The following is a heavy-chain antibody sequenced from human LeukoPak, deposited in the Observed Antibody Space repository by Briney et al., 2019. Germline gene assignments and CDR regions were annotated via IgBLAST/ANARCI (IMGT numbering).Heavy chain of an antibody. J-gene: IGHJ4*02. Sequence: PGGSLRLSCAVSGFTVSSNYMSWVRQAPGKGLEWVSVIYSGGSTYYADSVKGRFTISRDNAKSILYLQMNNLRAEDTAMYFCARGGVNPVDHWGQGTLVTVSS. V-gene: IGHV3-66*01. CDR1: GFTVSSNY. D-gene: IGHD1-14*01. CDR3: ARGGVNPVDH. CDR2: IYSGGST.